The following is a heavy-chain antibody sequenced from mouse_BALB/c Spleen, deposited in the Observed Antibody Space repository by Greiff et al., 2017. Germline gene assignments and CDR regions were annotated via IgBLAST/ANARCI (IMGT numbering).Heavy chain of an antibody. CDR2: IDPENGNT. CDR3: ARGGNPFAY. D-gene: IGHD2-1*01. Sequence: EVQLVESGAELVRPGALVKLSCKASGFNIKDYYMHWVKQRPEQGLEWIGWIDPENGNTIYDPKFQGKASITADTSSNTAYLQLSSLTSEDTAVYYCARGGNPFAYWGQGTLVTVSA. V-gene: IGHV14-1*02. J-gene: IGHJ3*01. CDR1: GFNIKDYY.